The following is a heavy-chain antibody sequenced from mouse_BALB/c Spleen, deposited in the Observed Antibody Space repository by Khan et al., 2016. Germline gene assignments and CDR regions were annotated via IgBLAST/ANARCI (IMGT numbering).Heavy chain of an antibody. CDR3: TRKGIFYGPSHFDS. CDR2: IDPETGGT. J-gene: IGHJ2*01. CDR1: GYTFSDYE. D-gene: IGHD2-1*01. Sequence: QVQLQQSGAELVRPGASVTLSCKASGYTFSDYEMHWVKQTPVHGLQWIGSIDPETGGTAYNQKFKGQATLTEGRSSSTSYMELRSLTSEDAAVYSCTRKGIFYGPSHFDSWGQGSTLPVSS. V-gene: IGHV1-15*01.